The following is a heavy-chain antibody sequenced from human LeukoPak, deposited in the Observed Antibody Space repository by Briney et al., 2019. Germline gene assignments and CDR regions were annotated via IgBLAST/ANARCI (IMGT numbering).Heavy chain of an antibody. CDR2: ISGSGGST. V-gene: IGHV3-53*01. CDR1: RFTVSSNY. D-gene: IGHD3-22*01. J-gene: IGHJ6*02. Sequence: GGSLRLSCAASRFTVSSNYMSWVRQAPGKGLEWVSAISGSGGSTYYADSVKGRFTISRDNAKNSLYLQMNSLRAEDTAVYYCAREDYDSSGYSLYYYYYGMDVWGQGTTVTVSS. CDR3: AREDYDSSGYSLYYYYYGMDV.